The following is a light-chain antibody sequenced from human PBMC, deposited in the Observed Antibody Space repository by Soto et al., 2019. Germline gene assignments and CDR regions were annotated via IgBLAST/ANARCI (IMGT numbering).Light chain of an antibody. V-gene: IGKV3-20*01. J-gene: IGKJ4*01. Sequence: DIVLTQSPGTLSLSPGERATLSCRASQSVSSSYLAWYQQKPGQAPRLLIYGPSNRATGIPDRFSGSGSATDFTLTISRLEPEDFEVYYCQPYDTSPLTVGGGPKVDI. CDR2: GPS. CDR1: QSVSSSY. CDR3: QPYDTSPLT.